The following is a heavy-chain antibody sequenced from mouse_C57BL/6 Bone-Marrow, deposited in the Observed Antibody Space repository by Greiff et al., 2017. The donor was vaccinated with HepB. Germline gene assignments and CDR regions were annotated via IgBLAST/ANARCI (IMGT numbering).Heavy chain of an antibody. CDR3: ARELRGYFDY. Sequence: VHLQQSGAELARPGASVKMSCKASGYTFTSYTMHWVKQRPGQGLEWIGYINPSSGYTKYNQKFKDKATLTADKSSSTAYMQLSSLTSEDSAVYYCARELRGYFDYWGQGTTLTVSS. CDR2: INPSSGYT. CDR1: GYTFTSYT. D-gene: IGHD1-1*01. V-gene: IGHV1-4*01. J-gene: IGHJ2*01.